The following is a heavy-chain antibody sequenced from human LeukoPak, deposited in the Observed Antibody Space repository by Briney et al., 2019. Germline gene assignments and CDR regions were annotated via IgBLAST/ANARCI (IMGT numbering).Heavy chain of an antibody. CDR3: ARLMDRARRDAFDI. CDR1: GFTFSSYE. V-gene: IGHV3-48*03. Sequence: GGSLRLSCAASGFTFSSYEMNWVRQAPGKGLEWVSYISSSGSTIYYADSVKGRFTVSRDNAWNSLYLQMNSLRAEDTAVYYCARLMDRARRDAFDIWGQGTMVTVSS. J-gene: IGHJ3*02. CDR2: ISSSGSTI. D-gene: IGHD2-2*03.